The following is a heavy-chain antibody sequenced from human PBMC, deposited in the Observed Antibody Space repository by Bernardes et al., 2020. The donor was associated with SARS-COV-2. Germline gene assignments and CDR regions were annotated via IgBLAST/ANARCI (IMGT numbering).Heavy chain of an antibody. J-gene: IGHJ5*02. CDR3: ARRGQGGNWCDP. CDR2: INPSSGET. CDR1: GYTFTGYF. D-gene: IGHD3-16*01. V-gene: IGHV1-2*06. Sequence: ASVKVSCKASGYTFTGYFIYWVRQAPGQGLEWMGRINPSSGETYSAQKFQGRVTMTRDTSISTAYLELSTLRSDDTAIYYCARRGQGGNWCDPWGQGTLVTVSS.